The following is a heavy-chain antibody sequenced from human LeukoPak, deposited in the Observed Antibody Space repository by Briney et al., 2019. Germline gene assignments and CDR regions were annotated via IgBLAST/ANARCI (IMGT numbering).Heavy chain of an antibody. CDR2: INQDGSEK. CDR1: GFTFSSYW. D-gene: IGHD5-24*01. V-gene: IGHV3-7*01. CDR3: ARDGVRDGLYFDR. Sequence: GGSLRLSCAASGFTFSSYWMNWVRQAPGKGLEWVASINQDGSEKYYLDSVKGRFTISRDNAKNSLYLQMNSLRDDDTAVYSCARDGVRDGLYFDRWGQGTLVTVSS. J-gene: IGHJ4*02.